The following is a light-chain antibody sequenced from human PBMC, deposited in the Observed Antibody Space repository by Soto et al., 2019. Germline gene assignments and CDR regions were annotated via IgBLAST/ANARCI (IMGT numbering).Light chain of an antibody. CDR3: QQYRTSPVS. CDR1: QTVSSY. CDR2: AAS. V-gene: IGKV3-20*01. J-gene: IGKJ4*01. Sequence: EIMLTQSPGTLSLSPGERATLSCRAGQTVSSYLAWYQQKPGQAPRLLIYAASSRATGIPDRFSGSGSGTDFILTISRLEPEDFAVYYCQQYRTSPVSFGGGTKVEIK.